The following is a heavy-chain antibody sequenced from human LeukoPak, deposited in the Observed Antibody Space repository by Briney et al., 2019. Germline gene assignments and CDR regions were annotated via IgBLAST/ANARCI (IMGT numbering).Heavy chain of an antibody. J-gene: IGHJ3*02. D-gene: IGHD3-9*01. Sequence: SETLSLTCTVSGGSISTTNYYWGWNRQSPGKGLEWFGCVYYSGSTYYNPSLKSRVTISVDTSQNQFSLKLSSVTAADTAVYYCARGETKVLRYFDWFTAFDIWGQGTMVTVSS. V-gene: IGHV4-39*01. CDR1: GGSISTTNYY. CDR3: ARGETKVLRYFDWFTAFDI. CDR2: VYYSGST.